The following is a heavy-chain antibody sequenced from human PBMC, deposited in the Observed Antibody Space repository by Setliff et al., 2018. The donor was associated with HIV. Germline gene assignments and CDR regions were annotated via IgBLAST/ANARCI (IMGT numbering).Heavy chain of an antibody. CDR1: GYSISSGYY. CDR2: IYYSGSI. CDR3: ARGSYYDYVWGNYRYTGFDY. V-gene: IGHV4-38-2*01. Sequence: SETLSLTCAVSGYSISSGYYWGWIRQPPGKGLEWIGYIYYSGSINYNPPLKSRVTISVDTSKNQFSLKLNSVTAADTAVYYCARGSYYDYVWGNYRYTGFDYWGQGTLVTVSS. J-gene: IGHJ4*02. D-gene: IGHD3-16*02.